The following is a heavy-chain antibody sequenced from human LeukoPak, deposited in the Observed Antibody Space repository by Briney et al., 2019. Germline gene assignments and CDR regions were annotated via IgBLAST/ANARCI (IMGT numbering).Heavy chain of an antibody. CDR1: GFTFSNYG. Sequence: GGSLRLSCAASGFTFSNYGMSWVRQAPGKGLEWVAFIRYDGSNKFYADSVKGRFTISRDNSKNTLYLQMNSLRAEDTAVYYCAKDQRRQLEWFDPWGQGTLVTVSS. J-gene: IGHJ5*02. CDR3: AKDQRRQLEWFDP. D-gene: IGHD6-13*01. CDR2: IRYDGSNK. V-gene: IGHV3-30*02.